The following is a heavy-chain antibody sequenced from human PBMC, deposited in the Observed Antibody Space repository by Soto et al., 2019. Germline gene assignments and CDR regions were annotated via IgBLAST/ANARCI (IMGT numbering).Heavy chain of an antibody. CDR1: GGSFSGYY. J-gene: IGHJ5*02. CDR3: ARGDGSGSYNGFDP. Sequence: SETLSLTCAVYGGSFSGYYWSWIRQPPGKGLEWIGEINHSGSTNYNPSLKSRVTISVDTSKNQFSLKLSSVTAADTAVYYCARGDGSGSYNGFDPWGQGTLVTVSS. CDR2: INHSGST. V-gene: IGHV4-34*01. D-gene: IGHD3-10*01.